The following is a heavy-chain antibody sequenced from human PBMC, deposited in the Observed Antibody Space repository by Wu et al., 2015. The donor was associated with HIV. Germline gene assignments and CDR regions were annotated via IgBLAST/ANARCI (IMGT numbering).Heavy chain of an antibody. V-gene: IGHV1-69*05. D-gene: IGHD3-10*01. CDR3: ARGRPMVRGDTEAFDI. CDR2: IIPIFGTA. CDR1: GGTFSSYA. Sequence: QVQLVQSGAEVKKPGSSVKVSCKASGGTFSSYAISWVRQAPGQGLEWMGGIIPIFGTANYAQKFQGRVTITTDESTSTAYMELSSLRSEDTAVYYCARGRPMVRGDTEAFDIWGQGDNGHRLF. J-gene: IGHJ3*02.